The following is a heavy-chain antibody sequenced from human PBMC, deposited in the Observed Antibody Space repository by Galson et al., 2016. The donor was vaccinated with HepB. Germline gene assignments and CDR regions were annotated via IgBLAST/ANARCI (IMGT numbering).Heavy chain of an antibody. J-gene: IGHJ5*02. CDR2: IDWDDDK. Sequence: PALVKPTQTLTLTCTFSGFSLSTSGMCVGWIRQPPGKALEWLAFIDWDDDKYYSTSLKTRLTISKDTSNNQVVLTMTNMDPADTATYYCARSSPYYYGSGSPFDPWGQGPLVTVSS. D-gene: IGHD3-10*01. CDR3: ARSSPYYYGSGSPFDP. CDR1: GFSLSTSGMC. V-gene: IGHV2-70*01.